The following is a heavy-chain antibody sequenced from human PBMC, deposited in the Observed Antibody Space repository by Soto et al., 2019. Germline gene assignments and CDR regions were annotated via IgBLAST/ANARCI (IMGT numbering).Heavy chain of an antibody. J-gene: IGHJ5*02. CDR1: GYTFTSYY. CDR2: INPGGGST. V-gene: IGHV1-46*01. CDR3: ARNIVVVVAATPAEHWFDP. Sequence: ASVKVSCKASGYTFTSYYMHWVRQAPGQGLEWMGIINPGGGSTSYAQKFQGRVTMTRDTSTSTVYMELSSLRSEDTAVYYCARNIVVVVAATPAEHWFDPWGQGTLVTVSS. D-gene: IGHD2-15*01.